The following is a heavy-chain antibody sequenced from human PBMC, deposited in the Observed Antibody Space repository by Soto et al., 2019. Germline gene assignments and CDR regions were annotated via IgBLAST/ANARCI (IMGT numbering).Heavy chain of an antibody. CDR1: GFTFSSYA. CDR3: AREGYCSSTSCYSFDY. CDR2: ISSNGGST. V-gene: IGHV3-64*01. J-gene: IGHJ4*02. D-gene: IGHD2-2*01. Sequence: EVQLVESGGGLVQPGGSLRLSCAASGFTFSSYAMHWVRQAPGKGLEYVSAISSNGGSTYYANSVKGRFTISRDNSKKTLYLQMGSLRAKDMAVYYCAREGYCSSTSCYSFDYWGQGTLVTVSS.